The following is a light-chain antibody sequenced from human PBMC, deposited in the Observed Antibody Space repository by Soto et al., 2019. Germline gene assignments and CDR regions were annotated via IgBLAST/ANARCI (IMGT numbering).Light chain of an antibody. CDR1: QPISIW. J-gene: IGKJ4*01. Sequence: DLQMTQSPSTLSASVGDRVTITCRASQPISIWLAWYQQKPGKAPKLLIYDVSSLESGAPSRFSGSRSGTEFTLTISGLQPDDFATYYCQQYHSYTPLTFGGGTKVELK. CDR3: QQYHSYTPLT. CDR2: DVS. V-gene: IGKV1-5*01.